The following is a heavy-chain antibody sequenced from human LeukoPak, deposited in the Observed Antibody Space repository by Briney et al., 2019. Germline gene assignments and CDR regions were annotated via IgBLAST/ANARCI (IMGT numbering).Heavy chain of an antibody. CDR1: GGSFSGYY. V-gene: IGHV4-34*01. Sequence: SETLSLTCGVYGGSFSGYYWGWIRQPPGKGLEWFGETHHTGSTNYNPSLKSRVTISVDTSKKQFSLNLSSMTAAGTAVYYCARISDSGWPGGFSHYYGMDVWGQGTTVTVSS. D-gene: IGHD6-19*01. J-gene: IGHJ6*02. CDR3: ARISDSGWPGGFSHYYGMDV. CDR2: THHTGST.